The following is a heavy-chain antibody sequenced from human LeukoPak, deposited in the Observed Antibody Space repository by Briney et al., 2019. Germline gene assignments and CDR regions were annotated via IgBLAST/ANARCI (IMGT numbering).Heavy chain of an antibody. Sequence: ASVKVSCKASGGTFSSYAVSWVRQAPGQGLEWMGGIIPIFGTANYAQKFQGRVTITADESTSTAYMELSSLRSEDTAVYYCARIYGDYVGVYYYYYGMDVWGQGTTVTVSS. CDR3: ARIYGDYVGVYYYYYGMDV. CDR1: GGTFSSYA. J-gene: IGHJ6*02. CDR2: IIPIFGTA. V-gene: IGHV1-69*13. D-gene: IGHD4-17*01.